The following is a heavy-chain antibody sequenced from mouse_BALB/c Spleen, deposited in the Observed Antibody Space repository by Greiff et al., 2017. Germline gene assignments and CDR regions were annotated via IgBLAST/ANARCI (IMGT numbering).Heavy chain of an antibody. CDR3: AREDYRYSDYAMDD. CDR1: GYSITSGYF. D-gene: IGHD2-14*01. V-gene: IGHV3-6*02. J-gene: IGHJ4*01. CDR2: ISYDGSN. Sequence: EVKLQESGPGLVKPSQSLSLTCSVTGYSITSGYFWNLLQPFPENKTEWVGYISYDGSNNNHPSLTNRSFITRDTKKHHFFLKLNSVTTEDTAKYYGAREDYRYSDYAMDDWGEGTSVTVSS.